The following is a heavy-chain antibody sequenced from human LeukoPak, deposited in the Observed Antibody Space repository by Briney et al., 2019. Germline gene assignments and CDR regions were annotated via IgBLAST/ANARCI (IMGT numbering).Heavy chain of an antibody. J-gene: IGHJ4*02. CDR3: ARGFGGPIDF. CDR1: GGSFSGYY. D-gene: IGHD3-16*01. CDR2: INHSGST. V-gene: IGHV4-34*01. Sequence: PSETLSLTCAVYGGSFSGYYWSWIRQPPGKGLEWIGEINHSGSTNYNPSLKSRVTISVDTSKNQFSLKLSSVTAADTAVYYCARGFGGPIDFWGQGTLVTVSS.